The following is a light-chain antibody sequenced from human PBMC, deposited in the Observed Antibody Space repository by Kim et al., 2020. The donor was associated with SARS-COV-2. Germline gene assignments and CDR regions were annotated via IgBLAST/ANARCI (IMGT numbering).Light chain of an antibody. J-gene: IGKJ4*01. V-gene: IGKV3-15*01. CDR1: QSANSN. Sequence: EIVMTQSPATLSVSPGERATLSCRASQSANSNLAWYQQKPGQAPRLFIYGASSRATGIPARFSGSGSGTEFTLTISSLQSEDFAVYYCQQYNNWPLTFGGGTKVEI. CDR3: QQYNNWPLT. CDR2: GAS.